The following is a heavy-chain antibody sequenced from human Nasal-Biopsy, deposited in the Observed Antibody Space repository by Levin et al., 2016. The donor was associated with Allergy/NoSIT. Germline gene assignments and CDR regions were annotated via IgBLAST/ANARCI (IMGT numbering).Heavy chain of an antibody. J-gene: IGHJ4*02. CDR1: GDSISSSGYY. Sequence: SETLSLTCTVSGDSISSSGYYWGWIRQSPGKGLEWIGSLYYTGSTYYNPSLKGRVTISVDTSRNQFSLKLASVTAADTALYYCARHPDILTPYYTKYFDYWGPGTLVTVSS. CDR3: ARHPDILTPYYTKYFDY. D-gene: IGHD3-9*01. CDR2: LYYTGST. V-gene: IGHV4-39*01.